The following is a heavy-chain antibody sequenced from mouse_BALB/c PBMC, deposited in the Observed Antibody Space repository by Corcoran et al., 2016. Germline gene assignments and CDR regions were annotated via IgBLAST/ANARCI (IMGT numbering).Heavy chain of an antibody. D-gene: IGHD2-14*01. V-gene: IGHV1S136*01. CDR1: GYTFTSYV. J-gene: IGHJ1*01. Sequence: EVQLQQSGPELVKPGASVKISCKASGYTFTSYVMHWVKQKPGQGLEWIGYINPYNDGTKYNEKFKGKATLTSDKSSSTAYMELSSLTSEDSAVYYCARSYRYWYFDVWGAGTTVTVSS. CDR3: ARSYRYWYFDV. CDR2: INPYNDGT.